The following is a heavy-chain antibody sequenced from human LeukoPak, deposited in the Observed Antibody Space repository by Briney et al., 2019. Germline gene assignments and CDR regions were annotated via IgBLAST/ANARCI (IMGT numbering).Heavy chain of an antibody. D-gene: IGHD5-24*01. CDR2: IDRNGDST. V-gene: IGHV3-20*04. Sequence: GGSLRLSCAASGFTFDDYGMSWVRQAPGKGLEWVSGIDRNGDSTGYADSVEGRFTISRDNAKNSLYLQMDSLGAEDTALYYCARDHKGGDGADAFDIWGHGTMVTVSS. J-gene: IGHJ3*02. CDR1: GFTFDDYG. CDR3: ARDHKGGDGADAFDI.